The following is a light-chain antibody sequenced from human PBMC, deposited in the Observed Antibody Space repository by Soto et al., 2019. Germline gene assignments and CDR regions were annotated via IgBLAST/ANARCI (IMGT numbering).Light chain of an antibody. J-gene: IGKJ1*01. V-gene: IGKV3-20*01. CDR2: GAS. Sequence: EIVLTQSPGTLSLSPGETATLSCRASQDFSSSYLAWYQQKPGQPPRLLIYGASSRATGIPDRCSGSGSGTGFTLTIRRLEPEDSAVYYCVQYDDSLWTFGQGTKVDIK. CDR3: VQYDDSLWT. CDR1: QDFSSSY.